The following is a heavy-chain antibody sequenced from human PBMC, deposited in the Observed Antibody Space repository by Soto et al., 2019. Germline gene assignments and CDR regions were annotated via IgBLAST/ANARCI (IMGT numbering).Heavy chain of an antibody. J-gene: IGHJ4*02. V-gene: IGHV4-61*01. CDR1: GGSVSSGSYY. CDR2: IYYSGST. CDR3: ARDLSGDI. Sequence: QVQLQESGPGLVKPSETLSLTCTVSGGSVSSGSYYWSWIRQPPGKGLEWIGYIYYSGSTNYNPSLKSRATISVDTSKNQFSLKLSSVTAADTAVYYCARDLSGDIWGQGTLVTVSS.